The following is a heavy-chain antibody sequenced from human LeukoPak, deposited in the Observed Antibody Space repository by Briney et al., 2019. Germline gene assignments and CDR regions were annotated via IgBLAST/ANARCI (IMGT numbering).Heavy chain of an antibody. CDR2: INESGGRT. CDR1: GFTFSSYA. CDR3: AKGYYGSGSYYNFGY. Sequence: GGSLRLSCAASGFTFSSYAMSWVRQAPGKGLEWVSGINESGGRTYYGDSVKGRFTISRDNPKNTLYLQMNSLRAEDTAVYYCAKGYYGSGSYYNFGYWGLGTLVTVSS. J-gene: IGHJ4*02. V-gene: IGHV3-23*01. D-gene: IGHD3-10*01.